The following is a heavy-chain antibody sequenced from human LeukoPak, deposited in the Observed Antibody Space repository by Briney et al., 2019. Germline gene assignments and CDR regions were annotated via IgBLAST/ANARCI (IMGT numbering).Heavy chain of an antibody. CDR1: GYIFPTNG. CDR3: ARDQNWGPDC. J-gene: IGHJ4*02. D-gene: IGHD7-27*01. Sequence: RASVTVSRKASGYIFPTNGLSWVRQAPGEGLEWMGWISVYKGNTNYAQKFQGRVTLTRDMSISTAYMELSRLTADDTAVYYCARDQNWGPDCWGQGTLVSVSS. CDR2: ISVYKGNT. V-gene: IGHV1-18*04.